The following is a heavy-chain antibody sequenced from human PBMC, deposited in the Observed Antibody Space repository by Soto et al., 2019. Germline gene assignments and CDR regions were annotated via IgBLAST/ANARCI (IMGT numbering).Heavy chain of an antibody. J-gene: IGHJ4*02. V-gene: IGHV3-23*01. D-gene: IGHD6-19*01. CDR2: ISGSGGST. CDR3: AKVVGYIAVAGYDY. Sequence: PGGSLRLSCAASGFTFSSYAMRWVRQAPGKGLEWVSAISGSGGSTYYADSVKGRFTISRDNSKNTLYLQMNSLRAEDTAVYYCAKVVGYIAVAGYDYWGQGTLVTISS. CDR1: GFTFSSYA.